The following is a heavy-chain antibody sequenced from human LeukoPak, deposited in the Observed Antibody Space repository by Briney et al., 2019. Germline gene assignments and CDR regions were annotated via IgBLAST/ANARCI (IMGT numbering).Heavy chain of an antibody. Sequence: GASVKVSCKISGGTFSSSEISWVRQAPGQGPEWMGEIIPVFGTPNYAQKFQGRLTITAGRSTATAYMELSSLTSDDTAVYYCARERLARFPYFYYWCQGTLVAVSS. D-gene: IGHD3-3*01. CDR2: IIPVFGTP. CDR3: ARERLARFPYFYY. J-gene: IGHJ4*02. V-gene: IGHV1-69*06. CDR1: GGTFSSSE.